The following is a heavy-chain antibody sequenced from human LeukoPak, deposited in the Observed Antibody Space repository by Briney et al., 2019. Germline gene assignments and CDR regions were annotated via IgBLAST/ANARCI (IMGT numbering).Heavy chain of an antibody. CDR3: AKDGGYPRGVHFDY. CDR2: IRYDGSNK. J-gene: IGHJ4*02. CDR1: GFTFSSYG. Sequence: GGSLRLSCAASGFTFSSYGMHWVRQAPGKGLEWVAFIRYDGSNKYYAGSVKGRFTISRDNSKNTLYLQMNSLRAEDTAVYYCAKDGGYPRGVHFDYWGQGTLVTVSS. V-gene: IGHV3-30*02. D-gene: IGHD5-12*01.